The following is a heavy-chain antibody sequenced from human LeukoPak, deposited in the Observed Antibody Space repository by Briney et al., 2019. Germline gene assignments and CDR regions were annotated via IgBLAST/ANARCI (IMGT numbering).Heavy chain of an antibody. J-gene: IGHJ4*02. CDR2: ISGSGGST. V-gene: IGHV3-23*01. D-gene: IGHD3-16*02. CDR1: GFTFSSYA. CDR3: AKDRLRSGELSYYFDY. Sequence: GGSLRLSCAASGFTFSSYAMSWVRQAPGKGLEWVSAISGSGGSTYYADSVKGRFTISRDNSKNTLYLQMNSLRAEDTAVYYCAKDRLRSGELSYYFDYWGQGTLVTVSS.